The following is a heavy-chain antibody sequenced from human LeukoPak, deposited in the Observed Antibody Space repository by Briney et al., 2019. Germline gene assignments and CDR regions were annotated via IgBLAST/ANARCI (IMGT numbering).Heavy chain of an antibody. Sequence: GGSLRLSCAASGFTFSNYGMHWVRQAPGKGLEWVTFIRYDGSNKYYADSVKGRFTISRDNSKNTLYLQMSSLRAEDTAVYYCARDDGIGGPFDYWGQGTLVTVSS. CDR1: GFTFSNYG. D-gene: IGHD4-23*01. V-gene: IGHV3-30*02. CDR3: ARDDGIGGPFDY. J-gene: IGHJ4*02. CDR2: IRYDGSNK.